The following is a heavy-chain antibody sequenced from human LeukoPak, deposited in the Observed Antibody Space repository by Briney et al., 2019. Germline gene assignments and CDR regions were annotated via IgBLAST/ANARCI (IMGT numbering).Heavy chain of an antibody. D-gene: IGHD3-10*01. CDR2: IKQDGSEK. V-gene: IGHV3-7*01. Sequence: GGSLRLSCAASGFTFSSYWMSWVRQAPGKGLEWVANIKQDGSEKYYVDSVKGRFTISRDNAKNSLYLQMNSLRVEDTAVYYCARELPYYYGSGIGEAWFDPWGQGTLVTVSS. CDR1: GFTFSSYW. J-gene: IGHJ5*02. CDR3: ARELPYYYGSGIGEAWFDP.